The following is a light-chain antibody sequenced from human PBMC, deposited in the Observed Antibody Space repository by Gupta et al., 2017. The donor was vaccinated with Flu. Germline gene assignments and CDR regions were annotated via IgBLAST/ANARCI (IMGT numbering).Light chain of an antibody. CDR3: EQYNTWPL. J-gene: IGKJ3*01. V-gene: IGKV3-15*01. CDR2: GAS. Sequence: AWYQQKPGRTPRLIIYGASHRAAGIPERYSGSGSGTEFTLTSTSLQSEDFAVYCWEQYNTWPLFGHGTRVDIK.